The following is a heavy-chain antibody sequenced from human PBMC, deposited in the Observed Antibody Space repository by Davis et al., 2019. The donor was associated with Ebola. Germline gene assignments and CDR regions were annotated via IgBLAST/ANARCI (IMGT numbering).Heavy chain of an antibody. Sequence: GESLKISCAASGFTFSSYAMHWVRQAPGKGLEWVAVISYDGSNKYYADSVKGRFTISRDNSKNTLYLQMNSLRAEDTAVYYCARDGGYSYGKGGFDYWGQGTLVTVSS. V-gene: IGHV3-30-3*01. D-gene: IGHD5-18*01. CDR2: ISYDGSNK. CDR1: GFTFSSYA. CDR3: ARDGGYSYGKGGFDY. J-gene: IGHJ4*02.